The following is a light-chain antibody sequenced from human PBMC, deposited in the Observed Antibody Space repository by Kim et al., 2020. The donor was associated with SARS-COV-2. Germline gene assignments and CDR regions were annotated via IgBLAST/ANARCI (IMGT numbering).Light chain of an antibody. Sequence: QGQRAPLSCRASQMVSSYLVCYQHTPGHAPSPLIFDASSRATGIPASFSVSGSGTDFTLPVSNLEPGDSPFYYCQHRRNWPPGATFGQGTKLEI. CDR3: QHRRNWPPGAT. CDR1: QMVSSY. V-gene: IGKV3-11*01. CDR2: DAS. J-gene: IGKJ2*01.